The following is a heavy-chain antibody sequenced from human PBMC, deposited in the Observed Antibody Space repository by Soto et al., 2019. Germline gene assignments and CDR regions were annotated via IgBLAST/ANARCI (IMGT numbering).Heavy chain of an antibody. CDR2: INHIGNS. J-gene: IGHJ4*02. Sequence: QVQLQQWGAGLLKPSETLSLTCAVYGGSFSGYYWSWIRQPPGKGLEWIGEINHIGNSNYNPSLQSRVTMSIDTSKNQFSLRLSSVTAADTAVYYCGRPPYDSSGYVLDYWGQGTLVTVSS. CDR1: GGSFSGYY. CDR3: GRPPYDSSGYVLDY. V-gene: IGHV4-34*01. D-gene: IGHD3-22*01.